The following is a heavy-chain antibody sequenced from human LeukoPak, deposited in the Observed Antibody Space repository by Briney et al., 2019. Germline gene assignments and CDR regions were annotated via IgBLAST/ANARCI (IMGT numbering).Heavy chain of an antibody. CDR1: GYTLTELS. J-gene: IGHJ6*02. CDR2: INAGNGNT. V-gene: IGHV1-3*01. CDR3: ARFLGRSYGMDV. Sequence: EASVKVSCKVSGYTLTELSMHWVRQAPGQRLEWMGWINAGNGNTKFSQKFQGRVTITRDTSASTAYMELSSLRSEDTAVYYCARFLGRSYGMDVWAKGPRSPSP. D-gene: IGHD3-3*01.